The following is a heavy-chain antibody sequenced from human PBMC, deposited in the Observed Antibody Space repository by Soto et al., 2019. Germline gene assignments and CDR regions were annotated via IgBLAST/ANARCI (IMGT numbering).Heavy chain of an antibody. Sequence: QVQLQQWGAGLLKPSETLSLTCAVYGGSFSGYYWSWIRQPPGKGLEWIGEINHSGSTNYNPSPKSRVTISVDTSKNQFSLKLSSVTAADTAVYYCARGRGTMVRGVQFDYWGQGTLVTVSS. V-gene: IGHV4-34*01. CDR2: INHSGST. CDR3: ARGRGTMVRGVQFDY. J-gene: IGHJ4*02. D-gene: IGHD3-10*01. CDR1: GGSFSGYY.